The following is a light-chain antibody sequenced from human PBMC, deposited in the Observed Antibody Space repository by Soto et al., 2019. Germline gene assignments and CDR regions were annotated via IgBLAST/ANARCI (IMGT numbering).Light chain of an antibody. Sequence: EMVVTQSPGTLSLYHGERAALSCRARRSVSDYYLARYQQKPGQAPRLLIFGVSSRAAGVPDRFIASGCGTDCTLTTSRLEQQDFGIYYCPLSNSAPLLTFGIGNTVEIK. J-gene: IGKJ4*01. CDR3: PLSNSAPLLT. CDR2: GVS. CDR1: RSVSDYY. V-gene: IGKV3-20*01.